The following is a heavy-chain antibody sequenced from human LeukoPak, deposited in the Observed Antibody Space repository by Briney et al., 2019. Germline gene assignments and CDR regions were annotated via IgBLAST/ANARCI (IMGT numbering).Heavy chain of an antibody. J-gene: IGHJ4*02. D-gene: IGHD5-18*01. CDR2: IYPSGST. Sequence: SQTLSLTCTVSGGSFNSGSYFWSWIRQPAGKGLEWIGRIYPSGSTNYNPSLKSRVTMSVDLSKNQFSLKLSSVTAADTAGYYCSRGDYSYGFDWGQGTLVTVSS. CDR1: GGSFNSGSYF. V-gene: IGHV4-61*02. CDR3: SRGDYSYGFD.